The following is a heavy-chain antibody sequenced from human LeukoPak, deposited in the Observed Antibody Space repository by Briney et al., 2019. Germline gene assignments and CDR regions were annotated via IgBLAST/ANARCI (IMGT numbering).Heavy chain of an antibody. J-gene: IGHJ3*02. Sequence: PGGSLRLSCAASGFTFSSYAMSWIRQPPGKGLEWIGEINHSGSTNYNPSLKSRVTISVDTSKNQFSLKLSSVTAADTAVYYCARGLLEDSSAPRARGLKRAFDIWGQGTMVTVSS. CDR1: GFTFSSYA. CDR2: INHSGST. CDR3: ARGLLEDSSAPRARGLKRAFDI. D-gene: IGHD3-22*01. V-gene: IGHV4-34*01.